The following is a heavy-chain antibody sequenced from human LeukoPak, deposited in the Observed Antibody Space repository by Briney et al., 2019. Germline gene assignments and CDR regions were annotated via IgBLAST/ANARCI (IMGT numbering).Heavy chain of an antibody. Sequence: GGSLRLSCAASGFTFNTYEMNWVRQAPGKGLEWVSYISISGSTIHYADSVKGRFTISRNNAKNALYLQMNSLRAEDMAVYYCARDRPRVGLDYWGQGTLVTVSS. V-gene: IGHV3-48*03. CDR2: ISISGSTI. J-gene: IGHJ4*02. CDR1: GFTFNTYE. D-gene: IGHD2-2*01. CDR3: ARDRPRVGLDY.